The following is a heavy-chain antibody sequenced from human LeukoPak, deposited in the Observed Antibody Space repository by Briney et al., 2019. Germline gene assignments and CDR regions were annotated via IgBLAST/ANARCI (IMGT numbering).Heavy chain of an antibody. V-gene: IGHV1-2*02. Sequence: GASVKVSCKASGYTFTGYYMHWVRQAPGQGLERMGWINPNSGGTNYAQKFQGRVTMTRDTSTSTAYMELSRLRSDDTAVYYCARGGDNSSSWYYYYYYMDVWGKGTTVTVSS. J-gene: IGHJ6*03. CDR1: GYTFTGYY. CDR3: ARGGDNSSSWYYYYYYMDV. D-gene: IGHD6-13*01. CDR2: INPNSGGT.